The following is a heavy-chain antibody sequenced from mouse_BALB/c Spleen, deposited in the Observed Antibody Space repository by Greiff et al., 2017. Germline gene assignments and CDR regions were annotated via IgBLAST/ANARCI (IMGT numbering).Heavy chain of an antibody. CDR2: ISNGGGST. Sequence: EVQGVESGGGLVQPGGSLKLSCAASGFTFSSYTMSWVRQTPEKRLEWVAYISNGGGSTYYPDTGKGRFTISRDNAKNNLYLQMSSLKSEDTAMYYCARQLDYYDAMDYWGQGTSVTVSS. V-gene: IGHV5-12-2*01. CDR3: ARQLDYYDAMDY. J-gene: IGHJ4*01. D-gene: IGHD2-4*01. CDR1: GFTFSSYT.